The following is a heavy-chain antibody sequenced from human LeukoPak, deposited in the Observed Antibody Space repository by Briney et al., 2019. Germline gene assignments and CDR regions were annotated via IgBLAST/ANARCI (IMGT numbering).Heavy chain of an antibody. D-gene: IGHD3-22*01. CDR3: ARAAYDNSGYLTL. CDR2: IKLDGSEK. CDR1: GFTFGKYW. Sequence: PGGSLRLSCVASGFTFGKYWMSWVRQAPGKGLEWVANIKLDGSEKNYVDSVKGRFTISRDNTKDSLYLQMNSLRVEDTAVFYCARAAYDNSGYLTLWGQGTLVTVSS. J-gene: IGHJ4*02. V-gene: IGHV3-7*03.